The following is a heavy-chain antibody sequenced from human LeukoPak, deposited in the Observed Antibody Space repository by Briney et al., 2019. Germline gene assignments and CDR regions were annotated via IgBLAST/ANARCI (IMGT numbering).Heavy chain of an antibody. Sequence: GGSLRLSCAASGFTFSSYAMHWVRQAPGKGLERVAVISYDGSNKYYAYSVKGRFTISRDNSKNTLYLQMNSLRAEDTAVYYCAREVPYYYYYMDVWGKGTTVTVSS. CDR3: AREVPYYYYYMDV. J-gene: IGHJ6*03. CDR2: ISYDGSNK. V-gene: IGHV3-30*04. CDR1: GFTFSSYA.